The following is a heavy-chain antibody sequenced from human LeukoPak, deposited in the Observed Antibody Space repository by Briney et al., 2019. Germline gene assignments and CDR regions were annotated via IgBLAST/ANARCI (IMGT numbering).Heavy chain of an antibody. CDR2: ISGSGGST. CDR1: GFTFSSYA. V-gene: IGHV3-23*01. D-gene: IGHD3-10*01. CDR3: AKRITMVGGAKDDAFDI. Sequence: GGSLRLSCAASGFTFSSYAMSWVRQAPGKGLEWVSAISGSGGSTYYADSVKGRFTISRDNSKNTLYLQMNSVRAEETGVYYCAKRITMVGGAKDDAFDIGGQGTMVTVSS. J-gene: IGHJ3*02.